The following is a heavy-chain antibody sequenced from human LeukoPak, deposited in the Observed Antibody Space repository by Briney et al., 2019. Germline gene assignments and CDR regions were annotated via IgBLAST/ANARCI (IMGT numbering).Heavy chain of an antibody. Sequence: PGESLQISCKGSGYSFTSYWIGWVRQVPGKGLEWMGIIYPGDSDTRHSPSFQGQVTISADKSLSTAYLRWGSVKASDIDMYECERFSPERYDAFDIWGQGTMVTVSS. CDR2: IYPGDSDT. V-gene: IGHV5-51*01. D-gene: IGHD1-1*01. CDR3: ERFSPERYDAFDI. J-gene: IGHJ3*02. CDR1: GYSFTSYW.